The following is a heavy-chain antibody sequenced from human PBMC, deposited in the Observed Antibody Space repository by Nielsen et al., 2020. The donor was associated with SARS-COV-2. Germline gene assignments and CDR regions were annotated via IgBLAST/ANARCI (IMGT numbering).Heavy chain of an antibody. J-gene: IGHJ2*01. Sequence: GESLKISCKGSGYSFSSYWITWVRQMPGKGLEWMGIIDPAESDISYSPSFQGQVIISVDNATTTAYLQLSALKASDTAIYYCATLDRRNSGVNWYFDLWGRGTFVTVSS. D-gene: IGHD6-19*01. V-gene: IGHV5-51*01. CDR1: GYSFSSYW. CDR2: IDPAESDI. CDR3: ATLDRRNSGVNWYFDL.